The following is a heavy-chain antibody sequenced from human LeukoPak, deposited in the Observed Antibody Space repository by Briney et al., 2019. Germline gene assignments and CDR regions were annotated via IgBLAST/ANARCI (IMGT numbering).Heavy chain of an antibody. CDR1: GGSISTGGYY. J-gene: IGHJ6*03. Sequence: SQTLSLTCTVSGGSISTGGYYWTWIRQHPGKGLEWIGYIFYSGGTSYNPSLKSRVTISVDTSKDQFSLKLSSVTAADTAVYYCARETAIYYFMGVWGKGTTVTVSS. CDR2: IFYSGGT. V-gene: IGHV4-31*03. CDR3: ARETAIYYFMGV. D-gene: IGHD2-21*02.